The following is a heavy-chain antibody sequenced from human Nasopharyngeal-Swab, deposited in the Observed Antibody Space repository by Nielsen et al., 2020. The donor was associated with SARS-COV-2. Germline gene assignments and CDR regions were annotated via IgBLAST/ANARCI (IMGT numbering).Heavy chain of an antibody. CDR1: GGSISSYY. D-gene: IGHD3-10*01. Sequence: SETLSLTCTVSGGSISSYYWSWIRQPPGKGLEWIGYIYYSGSTNYNPSLKSRVTISVDTSKNQFSLKLSSVTAADTAVYYCARGSLWFGEAPFDYWGQGTLVTVSS. CDR2: IYYSGST. V-gene: IGHV4-59*01. J-gene: IGHJ4*02. CDR3: ARGSLWFGEAPFDY.